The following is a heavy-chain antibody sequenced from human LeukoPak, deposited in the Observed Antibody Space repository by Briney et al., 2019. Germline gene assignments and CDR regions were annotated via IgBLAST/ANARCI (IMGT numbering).Heavy chain of an antibody. V-gene: IGHV3-23*01. CDR1: GFTFSSYA. J-gene: IGHJ1*01. Sequence: GGSLRLPCAASGFTFSSYAMSWVRQAPGKGLEWVSTISGSGDSTYYGDSVKGRFTISRDNSKNTLNLQMNSLRAEDTAVYYCAKACLDFERCWGQGTLVTVSS. CDR3: AKACLDFERC. CDR2: ISGSGDST. D-gene: IGHD1-1*01.